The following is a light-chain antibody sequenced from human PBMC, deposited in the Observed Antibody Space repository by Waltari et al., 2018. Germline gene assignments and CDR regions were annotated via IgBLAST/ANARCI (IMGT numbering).Light chain of an antibody. J-gene: IGLJ2*01. CDR1: TGPVTNGYY. CDR3: LLYYGGPQSYVV. Sequence: TVVTQEPSLTVSPGGTVTHTCASSTGPVTNGYYPTWCQQKPGQPPRALLYSTTKNHPWTPVRFSGSLLGDKAALTLSSVQPEDEADYYCLLYYGGPQSYVVFGGGTKLTVL. CDR2: STT. V-gene: IGLV7-43*01.